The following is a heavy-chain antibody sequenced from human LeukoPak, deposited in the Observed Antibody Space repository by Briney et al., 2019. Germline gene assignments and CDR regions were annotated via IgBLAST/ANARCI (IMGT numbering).Heavy chain of an antibody. J-gene: IGHJ3*02. Sequence: SGTLSLTCSVSVGSLSSYNWTWIRPPPGKGLEWIGYIFNTGSTNYNPSLKSRVNISIDTSKSQISLKPRSVTAADTAMYYCARYFRGLYAFDMWGQGTMVTVSS. V-gene: IGHV4-59*01. D-gene: IGHD3-10*01. CDR2: IFNTGST. CDR3: ARYFRGLYAFDM. CDR1: VGSLSSYN.